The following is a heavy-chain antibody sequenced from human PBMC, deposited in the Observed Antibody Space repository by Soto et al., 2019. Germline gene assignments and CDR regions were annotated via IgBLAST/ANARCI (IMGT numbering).Heavy chain of an antibody. D-gene: IGHD2-21*01. V-gene: IGHV4-39*07. J-gene: IGHJ5*02. CDR3: ARRAVVAVTGSLDNWLDP. CDR1: GGSISSSIYY. Sequence: SETLSLTCTVSGGSISSSIYYGGWIRRPPGKALDWFWCIFYSGSTYYNPSLKSRVTISVDMSKNLFSLKLYSVTAADTAVFYCARRAVVAVTGSLDNWLDPWGQGILVTVSS. CDR2: IFYSGST.